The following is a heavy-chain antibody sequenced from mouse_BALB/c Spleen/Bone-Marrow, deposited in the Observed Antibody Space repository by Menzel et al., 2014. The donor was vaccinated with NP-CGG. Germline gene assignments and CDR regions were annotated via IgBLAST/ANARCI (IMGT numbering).Heavy chain of an antibody. CDR2: IYPSDSYT. V-gene: IGHV1-69*02. CDR3: TRKDY. CDR1: GYTSTSYW. Sequence: QVQLQQSGAELVRPGASVKLSCKASGYTSTSYWINWVKQRPGQGLEWIGNIYPSDSYTNYNQKFKDKATLTVDKSSSTAYVQPSSPTSEDSAVYYCTRKDYWGQGTLVTVSA. J-gene: IGHJ3*01.